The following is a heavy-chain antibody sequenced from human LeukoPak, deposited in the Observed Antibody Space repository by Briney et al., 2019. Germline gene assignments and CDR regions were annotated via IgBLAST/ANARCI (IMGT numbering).Heavy chain of an antibody. Sequence: PSETLSLTCTVSGGSISSGGYYWSWIRQHPGKGLEWIGYIYYSGSTYYNPSLKSRVTISVDTSKNQFSLKLSSVTAADTAVYYCARDYGRDGPQGGAFDIWGQRTMVTVSS. CDR1: GGSISSGGYY. V-gene: IGHV4-31*03. J-gene: IGHJ3*02. CDR3: ARDYGRDGPQGGAFDI. CDR2: IYYSGST. D-gene: IGHD5-24*01.